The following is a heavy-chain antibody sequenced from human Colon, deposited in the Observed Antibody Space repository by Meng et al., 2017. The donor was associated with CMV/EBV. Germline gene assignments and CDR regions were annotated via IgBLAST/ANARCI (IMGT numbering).Heavy chain of an antibody. D-gene: IGHD2-2*01. V-gene: IGHV4-61*01. CDR2: IYYSGST. J-gene: IGHJ6*02. Sequence: SETLSLTCTVSGGSVSSGSYYWSWIRQPPGKGLEWIGYIYYSGSTNYNPSHKSRVTISVDTSKNQFSLKLSSVTAADTAVYYCARVAVGTSSADYYYYGMDVWGQGTTVTVSS. CDR3: ARVAVGTSSADYYYYGMDV. CDR1: GGSVSSGSYY.